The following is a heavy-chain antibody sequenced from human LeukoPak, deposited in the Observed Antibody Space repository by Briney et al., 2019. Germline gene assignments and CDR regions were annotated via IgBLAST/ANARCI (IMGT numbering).Heavy chain of an antibody. CDR2: IKQDGSEK. CDR3: ARDGVTHCSSTSCYSYYYGMDV. CDR1: GFTFSSYW. V-gene: IGHV3-7*01. D-gene: IGHD2-2*01. Sequence: PGGSLRLSCAASGFTFSSYWMSWVRQAPGKGLEWVANIKQDGSEKYYVDSVKGRFTISRDNAKNSLYLQMNSLRAEDTAVYYCARDGVTHCSSTSCYSYYYGMDVWGQGTTVAVSS. J-gene: IGHJ6*02.